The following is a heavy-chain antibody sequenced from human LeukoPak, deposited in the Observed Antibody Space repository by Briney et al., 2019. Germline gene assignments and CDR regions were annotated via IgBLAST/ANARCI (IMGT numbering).Heavy chain of an antibody. J-gene: IGHJ6*02. V-gene: IGHV3-30*18. D-gene: IGHD4-17*01. CDR1: GFTFSSYG. Sequence: GGSLRLSCAASGFTFSSYGMHWVRQAPGKGLEWVAVISYDGSNKYYADSVKGRFTISRDNSKSTLYLQMNSLRAEDTAVYYCAKNGGVAYGDPEDYYYYYGMDVWGQGTTVTVSS. CDR2: ISYDGSNK. CDR3: AKNGGVAYGDPEDYYYYYGMDV.